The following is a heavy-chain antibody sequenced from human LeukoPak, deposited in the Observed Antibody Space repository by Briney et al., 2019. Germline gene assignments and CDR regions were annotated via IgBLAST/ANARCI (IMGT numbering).Heavy chain of an antibody. V-gene: IGHV1-8*01. Sequence: GASVKVSCKASGHTFTSYDINWVRQATGQGLEWMGWVNPDSGNTGYAQKFQGRVTMTRNPSISTAYMELSSLTSEDTAVYYCARRIAAGVGIVYWGQGTLVTVSS. J-gene: IGHJ4*02. CDR2: VNPDSGNT. CDR3: ARRIAAGVGIVY. D-gene: IGHD6-13*01. CDR1: GHTFTSYD.